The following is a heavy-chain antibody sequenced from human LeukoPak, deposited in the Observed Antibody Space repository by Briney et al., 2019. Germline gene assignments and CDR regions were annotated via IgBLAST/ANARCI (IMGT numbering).Heavy chain of an antibody. CDR1: GGSISSGGYY. CDR3: AKVECSSTSCPYDFDY. Sequence: PSQTLSLTCTVSGGSISSGGYYWSWIRQPPGKGLEWIGYIYHSGSTYYNPSLKSRVTISVDRSKNQFSLKLSSVTAADTAVYYCAKVECSSTSCPYDFDYWGQGTWSPSPQ. J-gene: IGHJ4*02. V-gene: IGHV4-30-2*01. D-gene: IGHD2-2*01. CDR2: IYHSGST.